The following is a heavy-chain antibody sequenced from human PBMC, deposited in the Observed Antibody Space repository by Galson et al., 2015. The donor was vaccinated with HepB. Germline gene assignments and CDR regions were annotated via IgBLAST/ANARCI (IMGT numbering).Heavy chain of an antibody. Sequence: SLRLSCAGYGFTFSGSAMHWVRQTSGKGLDWIVRIGRKNNNYATACKPSMKGRFIISRDDSKNTAYLQMNSLRTEDTAVYYCTRLGDLSGYSSSWGQGTLVTVSS. D-gene: IGHD6-19*01. CDR2: IGRKNNNYAT. J-gene: IGHJ4*02. CDR3: TRLGDLSGYSSS. V-gene: IGHV3-73*01. CDR1: GFTFSGSA.